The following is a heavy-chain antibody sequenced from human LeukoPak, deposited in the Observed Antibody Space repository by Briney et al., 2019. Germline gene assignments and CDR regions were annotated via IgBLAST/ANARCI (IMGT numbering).Heavy chain of an antibody. CDR2: INPNSGGT. J-gene: IGHJ3*02. D-gene: IGHD4-23*01. CDR3: ATHYGGNSGAFDI. CDR1: GYTFTGYY. Sequence: ASVKVSCKASGYTFTGYYMHWVRQAPGQGLEWMGWINPNSGGTNYAEKLQGRVIMTRDTSISTAYMELSRLRSDDTAVYYCATHYGGNSGAFDIWGQGTMVTVSS. V-gene: IGHV1-2*02.